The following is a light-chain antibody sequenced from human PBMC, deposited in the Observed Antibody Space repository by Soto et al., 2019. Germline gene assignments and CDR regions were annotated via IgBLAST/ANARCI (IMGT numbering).Light chain of an antibody. CDR2: RTS. J-gene: IGKJ5*01. CDR3: QQRSNWPPIT. CDR1: QSISSN. Sequence: VMTQSPATLSVSPGERATLSCRASQSISSNLAWYQQKPGQAPRLLMLRTSNRATGIPARFSGSGSGTDFTLTISSLEPEDFAVYYCQQRSNWPPITFGQGTRLEIK. V-gene: IGKV3-11*01.